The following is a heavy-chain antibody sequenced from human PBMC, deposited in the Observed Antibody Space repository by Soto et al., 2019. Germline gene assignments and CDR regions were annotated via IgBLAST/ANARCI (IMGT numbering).Heavy chain of an antibody. D-gene: IGHD5-12*01. J-gene: IGHJ4*02. Sequence: PGESKKVSCKGSGYSFTSYWSGWVRQKTGKGLEWMGIIYPGDSDTRYSPSFQGQVTISADKSISTAYLQWSSLKASDTAMYYCARLLMTSRDGYNTGIGYWGQGTLVTVSS. CDR2: IYPGDSDT. CDR3: ARLLMTSRDGYNTGIGY. V-gene: IGHV5-51*01. CDR1: GYSFTSYW.